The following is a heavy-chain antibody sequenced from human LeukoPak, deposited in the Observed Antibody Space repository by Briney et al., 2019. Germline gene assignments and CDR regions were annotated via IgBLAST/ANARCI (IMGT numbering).Heavy chain of an antibody. J-gene: IGHJ4*02. CDR3: ARGGIAAALKRKYYFDY. CDR1: GGSFSGYY. V-gene: IGHV4-34*01. D-gene: IGHD6-13*01. Sequence: PSETLSLTCAVYGGSFSGYYWSWIRQPPGKGLEWIGEINHSGSTNYNPSLKSRVTTSVDTSKNQFSLKLSSVTAADTAVYYCARGGIAAALKRKYYFDYWGQGTLVTVSS. CDR2: INHSGST.